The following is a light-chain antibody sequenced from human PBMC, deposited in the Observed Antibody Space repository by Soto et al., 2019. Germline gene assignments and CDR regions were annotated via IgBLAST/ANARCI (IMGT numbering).Light chain of an antibody. CDR2: RNN. CDR3: SSYTSSSTSYV. CDR1: TSNIGSNY. Sequence: QSVLTQPPSASGTPGQGVTISCSGSTSNIGSNYVYWYQQLPGTAPKLLIYRNNQRPSGVPDRFSGSKSGTSASLAISGLRSDDEADYYCSSYTSSSTSYVFGTGTKVTVL. J-gene: IGLJ1*01. V-gene: IGLV1-47*01.